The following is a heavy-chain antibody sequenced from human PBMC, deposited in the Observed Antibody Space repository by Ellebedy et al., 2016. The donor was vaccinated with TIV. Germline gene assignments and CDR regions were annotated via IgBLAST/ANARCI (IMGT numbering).Heavy chain of an antibody. CDR1: GGTFSSYA. D-gene: IGHD3-22*01. V-gene: IGHV1-69*04. CDR3: ARDPHYYDSSGYGMDV. J-gene: IGHJ6*02. CDR2: IIPILGIA. Sequence: SVKVSXXASGGTFSSYAISWVRQAPGQGLEWMGRIIPILGIANYAQKFQGRVTITADKSTSTAYMELSSLRSEDTAVYYCARDPHYYDSSGYGMDVWGQGTTVTVSS.